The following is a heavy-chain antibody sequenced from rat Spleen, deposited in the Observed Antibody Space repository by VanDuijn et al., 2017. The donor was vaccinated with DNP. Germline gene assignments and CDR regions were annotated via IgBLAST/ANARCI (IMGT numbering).Heavy chain of an antibody. J-gene: IGHJ2*01. V-gene: IGHV3-3*01. D-gene: IGHD1-11*01. CDR3: ARLHYGLDY. CDR1: GFSITSHY. Sequence: EVQLQESGPGLVKPSQSLSLTCSVTGFSITSHYWGWIRKFPGNKMEWMGFISSAGSTNYNPSLKSRISITRDTSKNQLFLQVNSVTTEDTATYYGARLHYGLDYWGQGVMVTVSS. CDR2: ISSAGST.